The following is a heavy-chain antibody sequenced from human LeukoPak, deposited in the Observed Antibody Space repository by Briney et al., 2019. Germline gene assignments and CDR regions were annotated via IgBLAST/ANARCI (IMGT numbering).Heavy chain of an antibody. CDR2: IYTSGST. CDR3: ARVGSSSEGFDY. CDR1: GGSISSGRYY. V-gene: IGHV4-61*09. J-gene: IGHJ4*02. D-gene: IGHD6-13*01. Sequence: PSQTLSLTPTVSGGSISSGRYYRSWIRQPAGKGLEWIGHIYTSGSTNYNPSLKSRVTISMDTSKNQFSLKLSSVTAADTAVYYCARVGSSSEGFDYWGQGALVIVSS.